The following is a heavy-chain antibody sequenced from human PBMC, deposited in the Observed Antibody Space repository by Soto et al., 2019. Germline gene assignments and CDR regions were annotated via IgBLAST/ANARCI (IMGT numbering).Heavy chain of an antibody. D-gene: IGHD3-10*01. CDR3: ARMVRGSTVGYYYYMDV. CDR1: GYTFTSHG. V-gene: IGHV1-18*01. CDR2: ISPYNGDT. Sequence: QVQLVQSGAEVKKPGASVKVSCKTSGYTFTSHGISWVRQAPGQGLEWMGWISPYNGDTNYAQRLQGRVSVTTDSSTRTAYMELRSLRSEDTAVYYCARMVRGSTVGYYYYMDVWGKGTTVTVCS. J-gene: IGHJ6*03.